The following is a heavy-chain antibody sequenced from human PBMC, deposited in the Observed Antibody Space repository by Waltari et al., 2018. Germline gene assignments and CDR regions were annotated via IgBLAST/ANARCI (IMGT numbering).Heavy chain of an antibody. J-gene: IGHJ4*02. CDR3: ARSFGGSGSYKFDT. V-gene: IGHV4-39*02. Sequence: RLQESGPGRMKPSETLSLICTVSGASISIRTPYWGCIRQTPGMVLEWIGSVHYTGKTYDNPSLDGRVSLSVDTSKNLFSLALTAVTAADTATDFCARSFGGSGSYKFDTWGRGILVSVSS. CDR2: VHYTGKT. D-gene: IGHD3-10*01. CDR1: GASISIRTPY.